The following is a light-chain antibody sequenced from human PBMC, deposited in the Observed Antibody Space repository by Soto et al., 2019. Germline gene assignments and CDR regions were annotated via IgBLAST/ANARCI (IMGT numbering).Light chain of an antibody. J-gene: IGKJ5*01. CDR2: DAS. CDR1: QSLSSSQ. CDR3: QLYGISPH. V-gene: IGKV3-20*01. Sequence: EIVLTQSPGTLSLSPGERATLSCRASQSLSSSQLAWYQQKPGQAPRLLIHDASSRATGISDRFTGSGSGTDFTLTINRLEPEDFAVYYCQLYGISPHFGQGTRLEIK.